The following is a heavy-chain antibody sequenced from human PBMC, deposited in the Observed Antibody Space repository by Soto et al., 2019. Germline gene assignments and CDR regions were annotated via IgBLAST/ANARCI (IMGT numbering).Heavy chain of an antibody. J-gene: IGHJ6*02. V-gene: IGHV1-46*01. CDR3: ARAEVRRLWSGYPWYYYYGMDV. CDR2: INPSGGST. D-gene: IGHD3-3*01. Sequence: ASVKVSCKASGYTFTSYYMHWVRQAPGQGLEWMGIINPSGGSTSYAQKFQGRVTMTRDTSTSTVYMELSSLRSEDTAVYYCARAEVRRLWSGYPWYYYYGMDVWGQGTTVTVSS. CDR1: GYTFTSYY.